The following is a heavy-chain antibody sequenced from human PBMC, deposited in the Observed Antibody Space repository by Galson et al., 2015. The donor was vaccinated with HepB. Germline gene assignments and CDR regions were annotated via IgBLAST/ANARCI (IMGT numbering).Heavy chain of an antibody. CDR2: INPDGGST. CDR3: ARGYYDLWRGYYQGFSY. D-gene: IGHD3-3*01. V-gene: IGHV1-2*02. J-gene: IGHJ4*02. CDR1: GFTFSGYY. Sequence: SCEASGFTFSGYYMHWVRQAPGQGLEWMAGINPDGGSTYYAQKVKGRVTITRHTPNSTPYMQLNRLRADDTAVYYCARGYYDLWRGYYQGFSYWGQGTLVTVSS.